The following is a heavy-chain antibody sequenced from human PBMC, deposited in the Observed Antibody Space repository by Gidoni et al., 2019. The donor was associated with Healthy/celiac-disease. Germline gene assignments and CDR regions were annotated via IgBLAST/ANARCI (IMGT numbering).Heavy chain of an antibody. Sequence: SFSGYYWSWIRQPPGKGLEWIGEINHSGSTNYNPSLKSRVTISVDTAKNQFSLKLSSVTAADTAVYYCARETGRWGQGTLVTVSS. CDR1: SFSGYY. J-gene: IGHJ4*02. CDR2: INHSGST. V-gene: IGHV4-34*01. CDR3: ARETGR.